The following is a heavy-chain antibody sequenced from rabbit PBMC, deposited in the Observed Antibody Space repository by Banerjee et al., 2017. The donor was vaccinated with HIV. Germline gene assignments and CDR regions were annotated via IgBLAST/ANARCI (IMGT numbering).Heavy chain of an antibody. J-gene: IGHJ4*01. CDR1: GFTLSSYW. Sequence: QEQLEESGGGLVQPEGSLTLTCKASGFTLSSYWMWWVRQAPGKGLEWIACIGAGSSGTTYYASWAKGRFTISKASWTTVTLQMTSLTAADTASYFCARDLATMITVTGFGYFNLWGQGTLVTVS. D-gene: IGHD2-1*01. V-gene: IGHV1S45*01. CDR2: IGAGSSGTT. CDR3: ARDLATMITVTGFGYFNL.